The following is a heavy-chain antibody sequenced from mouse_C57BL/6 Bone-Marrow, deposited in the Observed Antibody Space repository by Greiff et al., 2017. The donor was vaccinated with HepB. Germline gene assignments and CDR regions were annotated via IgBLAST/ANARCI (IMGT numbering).Heavy chain of an antibody. Sequence: EVQRVESGGGLVQPGGSLKLSCAASGFTFSDYYMYWVRQTPEKRLEWVAYISNGGGSTYYPDTVKGRFTISRDNAKNTLYLQMSRLKSEDTAMYYCARQDYDYDYYAMDYWGQGTSVTVSS. CDR1: GFTFSDYY. J-gene: IGHJ4*01. V-gene: IGHV5-12*01. CDR3: ARQDYDYDYYAMDY. D-gene: IGHD2-4*01. CDR2: ISNGGGST.